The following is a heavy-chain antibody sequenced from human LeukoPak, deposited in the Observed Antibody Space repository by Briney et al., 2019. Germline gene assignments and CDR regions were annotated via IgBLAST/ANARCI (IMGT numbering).Heavy chain of an antibody. V-gene: IGHV3-13*01. CDR1: GFTFSRYD. Sequence: GVSLRLSCAASGFTFSRYDMHWVRQATGKGLEWVSAIGTAGDTYYPGSVKGRFTISRENAKNSLYLQMNSLRAGDTAVYYCARNPSSGAYFDYWGQGTLVTVSS. J-gene: IGHJ4*02. CDR3: ARNPSSGAYFDY. D-gene: IGHD3-22*01. CDR2: IGTAGDT.